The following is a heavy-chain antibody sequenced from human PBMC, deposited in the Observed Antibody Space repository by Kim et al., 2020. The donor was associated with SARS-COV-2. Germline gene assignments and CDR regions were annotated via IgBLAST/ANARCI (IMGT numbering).Heavy chain of an antibody. Sequence: GGSLRLSCAASGFTFSSYAMHWVRQAPGKGLEWVAVISYDGSNKYYADSVKGRFTISRDNSKNTLYLQMNSLRAEDTAVYYCARDGFGVVGRAPGGGPPRFDYWGQGTLVTVSS. CDR3: ARDGFGVVGRAPGGGPPRFDY. J-gene: IGHJ4*02. V-gene: IGHV3-30*04. CDR1: GFTFSSYA. CDR2: ISYDGSNK. D-gene: IGHD3-10*01.